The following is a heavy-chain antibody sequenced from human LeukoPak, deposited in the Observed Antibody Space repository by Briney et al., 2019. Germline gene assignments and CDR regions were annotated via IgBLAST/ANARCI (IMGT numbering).Heavy chain of an antibody. CDR3: VKDRNSRDLDSLDI. CDR1: GFTFDDYA. D-gene: IGHD5-24*01. Sequence: HPGGSLRLSCAASGFTFDDYAMHWVRQAPGKGLEWVSGISWNSGSIGFVDSVKGRFTISRDNAKNSLYLQMSSLRAEDTALYHCVKDRNSRDLDSLDIWGQGTVVTVSS. J-gene: IGHJ3*02. CDR2: ISWNSGSI. V-gene: IGHV3-9*01.